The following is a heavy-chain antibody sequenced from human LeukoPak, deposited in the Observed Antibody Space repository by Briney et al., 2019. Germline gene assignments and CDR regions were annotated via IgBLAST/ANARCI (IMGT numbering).Heavy chain of an antibody. D-gene: IGHD3-16*02. J-gene: IGHJ4*02. Sequence: GGCLRLSCAASGCTFSSYAMSWVRQAPGKGLEWVSAISGSGGSTYYADSVKGRFTISCDNAKNSPYLQMNSLRAEDTAVYYCARDIEGQGFDYWGQGTLVTVSS. CDR2: ISGSGGST. V-gene: IGHV3-23*01. CDR1: GCTFSSYA. CDR3: ARDIEGQGFDY.